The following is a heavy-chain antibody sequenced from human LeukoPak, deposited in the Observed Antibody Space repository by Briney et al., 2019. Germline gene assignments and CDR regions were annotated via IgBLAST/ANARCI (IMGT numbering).Heavy chain of an antibody. CDR1: GYTFTGYY. CDR3: ARGSAEYDFWSGQPFDP. J-gene: IGHJ5*02. V-gene: IGHV1-2*02. CDR2: IHPTSGGT. D-gene: IGHD3-3*01. Sequence: GASVKVSCKASGYTFTGYYMHWVRQAPGQGLEWMGWIHPTSGGTNYAQKFQGRVTMTRDTSISTAYMELSRLRSDDTAVYYCARGSAEYDFWSGQPFDPWGQGTLVTVSS.